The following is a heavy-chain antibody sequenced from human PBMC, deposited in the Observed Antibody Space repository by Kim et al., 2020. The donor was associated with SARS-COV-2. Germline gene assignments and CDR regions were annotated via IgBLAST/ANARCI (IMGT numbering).Heavy chain of an antibody. CDR3: ARRYSSAWYFDY. J-gene: IGHJ4*02. V-gene: IGHV4-59*08. CDR2: T. D-gene: IGHD6-19*01. Sequence: TNSKSALKGPVTMSMETATNQFSLKLSSVTAADTAVYYCARRYSSAWYFDYWGQGTLVTVSS.